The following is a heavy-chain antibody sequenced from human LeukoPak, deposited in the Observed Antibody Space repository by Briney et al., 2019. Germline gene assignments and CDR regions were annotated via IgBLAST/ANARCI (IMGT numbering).Heavy chain of an antibody. J-gene: IGHJ4*02. D-gene: IGHD3-10*01. V-gene: IGHV4-61*02. Sequence: SETLSLTCTVSGGSISSGSYYWSWIRQPAGKGLEWIGRIYTSGSTNYNPSLKSRVTISVDTSKNQFSLKLSSVTAADTAVYYCARSLLWFGELYYFDYWGQGTLVTVSS. CDR2: IYTSGST. CDR1: GGSISSGSYY. CDR3: ARSLLWFGELYYFDY.